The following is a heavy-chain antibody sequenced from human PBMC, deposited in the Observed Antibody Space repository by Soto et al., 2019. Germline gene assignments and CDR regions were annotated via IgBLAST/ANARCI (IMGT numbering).Heavy chain of an antibody. CDR1: GFAFNNYG. J-gene: IGHJ4*02. D-gene: IGHD2-2*01. CDR2: ISKSDYT. Sequence: KAGGSLRLSCTVSGFAFNNYGINWVRQAPGKGLEWVSSISKSDYTYYSDSVKGRFTISRDNAKNSVSLQMNTLRVEGTAVYYCAREDSIIIPAVSDFWGQGTLVTVSS. CDR3: AREDSIIIPAVSDF. V-gene: IGHV3-21*01.